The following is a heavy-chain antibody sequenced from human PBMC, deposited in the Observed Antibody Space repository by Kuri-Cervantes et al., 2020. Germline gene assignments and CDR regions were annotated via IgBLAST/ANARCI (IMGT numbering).Heavy chain of an antibody. V-gene: IGHV3-74*01. J-gene: IGHJ5*01. Sequence: GGSLRLSCAASGFTFSSSWMHWVRQAPGKGLVWVSRINSDASSTRYADSVRGRFTISRDNAKNTLYLQMNSLRAEDTAVYYCARVMQWLADSWGQGTLVTVSS. CDR2: INSDASST. CDR3: ARVMQWLADS. D-gene: IGHD6-19*01. CDR1: GFTFSSSW.